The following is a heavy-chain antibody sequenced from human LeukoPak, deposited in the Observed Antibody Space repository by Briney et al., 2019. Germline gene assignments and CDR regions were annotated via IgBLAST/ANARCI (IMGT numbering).Heavy chain of an antibody. CDR3: AREVSWTTVTTRHYFYYYMDV. CDR2: INPTSGAT. Sequence: GASVKVSCKASGYSFTDFHVHWVRQAPGQGLEWVGIINPTSGATTYAQKFQGRVTMTGDMSTSTVYMELSGLESEDTAVYYCAREVSWTTVTTRHYFYYYMDVWGKGTTVTVSS. J-gene: IGHJ6*03. V-gene: IGHV1-46*01. CDR1: GYSFTDFH. D-gene: IGHD4-11*01.